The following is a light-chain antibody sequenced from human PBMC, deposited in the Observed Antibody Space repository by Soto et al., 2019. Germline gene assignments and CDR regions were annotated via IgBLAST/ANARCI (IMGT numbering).Light chain of an antibody. J-gene: IGKJ1*01. Sequence: EKVMTQSPATLSVSLGERATLSCRAGQSVSSNLAWYQQKAGQAPRLLIYGASTRATGIPDRFSGSGSGTDFTLTISSLQSEDFAIYYCQQYNSWPGTCGQGTKVDIK. CDR1: QSVSSN. CDR2: GAS. V-gene: IGKV3-15*01. CDR3: QQYNSWPGT.